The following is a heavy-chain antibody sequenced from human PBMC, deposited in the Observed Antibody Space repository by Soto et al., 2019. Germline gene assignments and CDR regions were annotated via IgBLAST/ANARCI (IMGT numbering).Heavy chain of an antibody. CDR1: GFTFSSYA. CDR2: ISYDGSNK. J-gene: IGHJ4*02. CDR3: ARERDIGSYYGGGPFDY. D-gene: IGHD1-26*01. V-gene: IGHV3-30-3*01. Sequence: QVQLVESGGGVVQPGRSLRLSCAASGFTFSSYAMHWVRQAPGKGLEWVAVISYDGSNKYYADSVKGRFTISRDNSKNTLYLQMNSLRAEDTAVYYCARERDIGSYYGGGPFDYWGQGTLVTVSS.